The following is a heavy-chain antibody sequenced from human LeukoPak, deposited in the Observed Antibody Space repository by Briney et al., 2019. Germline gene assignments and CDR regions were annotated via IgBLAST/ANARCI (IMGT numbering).Heavy chain of an antibody. CDR2: IYYSGST. CDR3: AHSSGRLVDY. J-gene: IGHJ4*02. CDR1: GGSISSSSYY. D-gene: IGHD6-19*01. Sequence: PSETLSLTCTVSGGSISSSSYYWGWIRQPPGKGLEWIGSIYYSGSTYYNPSLKSRVTVSVDTSKNQFSLKLSSVTAADTAAYYCAHSSGRLVDYWGQGTLVTVSS. V-gene: IGHV4-39*01.